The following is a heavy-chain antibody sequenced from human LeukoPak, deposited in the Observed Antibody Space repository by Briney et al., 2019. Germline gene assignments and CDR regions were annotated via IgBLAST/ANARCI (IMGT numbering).Heavy chain of an antibody. D-gene: IGHD3-10*01. CDR2: INSNSGET. J-gene: IGHJ4*02. CDR1: GYIFTDYH. Sequence: ASVKVSCKTSGYIFTDYHIHWVRQAPGQGLEWMGWINSNSGETKYAQKLQGRVTMTTDTSTSTAYMELRSLRSDDTAVYYCARRLPGSYSPFDYWGQGTLVTVSS. V-gene: IGHV1-18*04. CDR3: ARRLPGSYSPFDY.